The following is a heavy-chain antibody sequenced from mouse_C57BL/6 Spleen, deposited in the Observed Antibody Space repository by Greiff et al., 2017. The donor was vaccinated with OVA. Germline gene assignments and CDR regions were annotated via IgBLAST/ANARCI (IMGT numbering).Heavy chain of an antibody. CDR1: GYTFTSYW. CDR3: AREGAKAQATFDY. J-gene: IGHJ2*01. Sequence: VQLQQPGAELVRPGSSVKLSCKASGYTFTSYWMHWVKQRPIQGLEWIGNIDPSDSETHYNQKFKDKATLTVDKSSSTAYMQLSSLTSEDSAVYYRAREGAKAQATFDYWGQGTTLTVSS. D-gene: IGHD3-2*02. V-gene: IGHV1-52*01. CDR2: IDPSDSET.